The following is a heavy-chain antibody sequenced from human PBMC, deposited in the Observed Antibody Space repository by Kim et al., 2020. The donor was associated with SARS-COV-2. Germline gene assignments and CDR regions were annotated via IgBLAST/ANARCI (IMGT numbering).Heavy chain of an antibody. CDR3: AKGGSSGWSRPIYFQH. CDR2: ISGSGGST. J-gene: IGHJ1*01. V-gene: IGHV3-23*01. D-gene: IGHD6-19*01. CDR1: GFTFSSYA. Sequence: GGSLRLSCAASGFTFSSYAMSWVRQAPGKGLEWVSAISGSGGSTYYADSVKGRFTISRDNSKNTLYLQMNSLRAEDTAVYYCAKGGSSGWSRPIYFQHWGQGTLVTVSS.